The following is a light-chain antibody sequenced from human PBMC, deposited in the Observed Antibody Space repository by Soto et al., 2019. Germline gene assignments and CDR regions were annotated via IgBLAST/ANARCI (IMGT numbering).Light chain of an antibody. CDR2: GAS. CDR3: QQYGSSPQWT. Sequence: EIVLTQSPGTLSLSPGERDTLSCRASQSVSSSYLAWYQQKPGQAPRLLIYGASSRATGIPDRFSGCGSGTDFTLTISRLEPEDFAVYYCQQYGSSPQWTFGQGTKVDIK. V-gene: IGKV3-20*01. J-gene: IGKJ1*01. CDR1: QSVSSSY.